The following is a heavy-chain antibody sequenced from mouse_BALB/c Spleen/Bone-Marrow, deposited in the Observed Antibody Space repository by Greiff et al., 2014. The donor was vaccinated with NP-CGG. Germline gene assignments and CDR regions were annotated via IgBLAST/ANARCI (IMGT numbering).Heavy chain of an antibody. V-gene: IGHV3-1*02. CDR3: ARQNDGYLYYAMDY. Sequence: EVQLQQSGPDLVKPSQSLSLTCTVTGYSITSGYSWHWIRQFPGNKLEWMGYIHYSGTTNYNPSLKSRISITRDTSKNQFFLQLNSVTSDDTATYYCARQNDGYLYYAMDYWGQGPSVTVSS. D-gene: IGHD2-3*01. CDR1: GYSITSGYS. CDR2: IHYSGTT. J-gene: IGHJ4*01.